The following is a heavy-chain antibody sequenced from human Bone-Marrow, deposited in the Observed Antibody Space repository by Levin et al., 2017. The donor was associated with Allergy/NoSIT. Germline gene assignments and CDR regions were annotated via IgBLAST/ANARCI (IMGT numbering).Heavy chain of an antibody. Sequence: GGSLRLSCAASGFTFSTYSLNWVRQAPEKGLEWVAAISSSARYIYYADSVKGRFTISRDDAKNSLYLLMNNLRVEDSAVYYCATEAEGTAGDFWGQGTLVTVSS. CDR3: ATEAEGTAGDF. CDR2: ISSSARYI. V-gene: IGHV3-21*01. CDR1: GFTFSTYS. J-gene: IGHJ4*02. D-gene: IGHD6-13*01.